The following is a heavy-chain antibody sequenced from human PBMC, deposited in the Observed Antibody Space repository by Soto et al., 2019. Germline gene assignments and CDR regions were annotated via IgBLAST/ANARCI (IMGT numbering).Heavy chain of an antibody. Sequence: PVEILSLTCTVSGDSISSYCWNWIRQSPGKGLEWIGYIYYSGSTDHNPSLKSRVTMSVDTSKNQLSLKLKSVTAADTATYYCARGSPLSGYSSSWYWFDPWGQGTLVNVSS. V-gene: IGHV4-59*01. D-gene: IGHD6-13*01. CDR3: ARGSPLSGYSSSWYWFDP. CDR2: IYYSGST. J-gene: IGHJ5*02. CDR1: GDSISSYC.